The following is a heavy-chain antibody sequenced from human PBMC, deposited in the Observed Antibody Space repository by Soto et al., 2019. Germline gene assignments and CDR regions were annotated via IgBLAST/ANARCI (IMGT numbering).Heavy chain of an antibody. CDR2: IYYSGST. J-gene: IGHJ5*02. V-gene: IGHV4-31*03. D-gene: IGHD3-9*01. Sequence: SSETLSLTCTVSGGSISSGGYYWSWIRQHPGKGLEWIGYIYYSGSTYYNPSLKSRVTISVDTSKNQFSLKLSSVTAADTAVYYCARAVPYYDILTGYSPYNWFDPWGQGTLVTVS. CDR1: GGSISSGGYY. CDR3: ARAVPYYDILTGYSPYNWFDP.